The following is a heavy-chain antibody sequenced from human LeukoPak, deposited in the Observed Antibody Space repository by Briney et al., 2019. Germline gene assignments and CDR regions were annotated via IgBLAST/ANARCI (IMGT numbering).Heavy chain of an antibody. J-gene: IGHJ5*02. D-gene: IGHD3-22*01. CDR3: TTDDSGYYYGVDWFDP. V-gene: IGHV3-15*01. CDR1: GFTFSNAW. Sequence: GGSLRLSCAASGFTFSNAWMSWVRQAPGKGLEWVGRIKSKTDGGTTDYAAPVKGRFTISRDDSKNTLYLQMNSLKTEDTAVYYCTTDDSGYYYGVDWFDPWGQGALVTVSS. CDR2: IKSKTDGGTT.